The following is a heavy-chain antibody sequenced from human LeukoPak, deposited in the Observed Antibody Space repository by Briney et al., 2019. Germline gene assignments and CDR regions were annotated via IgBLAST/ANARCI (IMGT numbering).Heavy chain of an antibody. V-gene: IGHV3-23*01. CDR3: AKDHLPGIVVADRDY. D-gene: IGHD6-19*01. CDR1: GFTFSSYS. Sequence: PGGSLRLSCAASGFTFSSYSMNWVRQAPGKGLEWVSAISGSGGTTYYADSVKGRFTISRDNSKNTLYLQITSLRAEDTGVYYCAKDHLPGIVVADRDYWGQGTLVTVSS. J-gene: IGHJ4*02. CDR2: ISGSGGTT.